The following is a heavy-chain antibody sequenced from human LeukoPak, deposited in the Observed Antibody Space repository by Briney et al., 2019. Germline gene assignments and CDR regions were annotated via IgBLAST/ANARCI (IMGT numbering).Heavy chain of an antibody. J-gene: IGHJ4*02. V-gene: IGHV3-23*01. CDR2: ISISGDDT. CDR1: GFSFSSHA. CDR3: ANEVRPNDY. Sequence: GGSLRLSCATSGFSFSSHAMTWVRQAPGKGLEWLSAISISGDDTYYADSVKGRFTISRDNSKNTLYLQMNSLSADDTAMYYCANEVRPNDYWGQGTLVTVSS. D-gene: IGHD2-2*01.